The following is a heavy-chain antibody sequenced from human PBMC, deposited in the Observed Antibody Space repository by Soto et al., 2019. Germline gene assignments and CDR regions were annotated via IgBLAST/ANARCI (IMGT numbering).Heavy chain of an antibody. D-gene: IGHD2-15*01. CDR1: GGTFSSYT. CDR3: ATRLVVDYDIDY. Sequence: QVQLVQSGAEVKKPGSSVKVSCKASGGTFSSYTISWVRQAPGQGLEWMGRIIPILGIANYAQKFQGRVTITADKSTSTAYMELSSLRSEDTAVYYCATRLVVDYDIDYWGQGTLVTVSS. V-gene: IGHV1-69*02. CDR2: IIPILGIA. J-gene: IGHJ4*02.